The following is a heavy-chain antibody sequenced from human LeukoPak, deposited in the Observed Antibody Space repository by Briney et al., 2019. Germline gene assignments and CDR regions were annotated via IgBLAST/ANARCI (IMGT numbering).Heavy chain of an antibody. Sequence: GGSLRLSCPDSGFTFSSYAMSWVRQAPGKGLEWVSAISGSGGSTYYADSVKGRFTISRDNSKNTLYLQMNSLRAEDTAVYYCAKAMGITMIVVVPDFDYWGQGTLVTVSS. J-gene: IGHJ4*02. D-gene: IGHD3-22*01. V-gene: IGHV3-23*01. CDR2: ISGSGGST. CDR1: GFTFSSYA. CDR3: AKAMGITMIVVVPDFDY.